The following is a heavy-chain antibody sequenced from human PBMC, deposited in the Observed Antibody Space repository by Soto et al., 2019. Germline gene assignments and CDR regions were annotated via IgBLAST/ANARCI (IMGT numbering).Heavy chain of an antibody. D-gene: IGHD6-13*01. J-gene: IGHJ4*02. CDR1: EGTFNSYA. V-gene: IGHV1-69*01. Sequence: QAQVVQSGAEVRKPGSSVKLSCKASEGTFNSYAIAWVRQAPGQGLEWMGGIIPYYNTLNYAQKFQDRVTITADDSTNTGYMELSSLRSDDTAVYFCESGASRWYPYFFDSWGKGTLVTVSS. CDR3: ESGASRWYPYFFDS. CDR2: IIPYYNTL.